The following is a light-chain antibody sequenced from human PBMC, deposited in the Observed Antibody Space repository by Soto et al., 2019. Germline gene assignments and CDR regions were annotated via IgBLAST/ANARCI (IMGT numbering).Light chain of an antibody. CDR3: QQSYDTPIT. CDR2: AAS. J-gene: IGKJ5*01. CDR1: QRITTY. V-gene: IGKV1-39*01. Sequence: EIQMTQSPSSLSASLRDRVTITCRASQRITTYLNWYQQKPGQAPNLLIYAASSLQSGVPSRFSGSGSGTDFTLTIASLQPEDFATYYCQQSYDTPITFGQGTRLEIK.